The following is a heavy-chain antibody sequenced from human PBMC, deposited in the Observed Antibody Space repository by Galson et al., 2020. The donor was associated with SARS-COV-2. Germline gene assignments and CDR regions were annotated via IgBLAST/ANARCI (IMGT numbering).Heavy chain of an antibody. CDR2: TSATT. Sequence: GESLNISCVASGFTFSRYGMSWVRQAPGQGLDWVATTSATTYYADSVRRRFIISRDDSKNTLYLQMNGLSADDTAVYYCAKDFVRGIGYMDVWGPGTTVTVSS. J-gene: IGHJ6*03. CDR1: GFTFSRYG. V-gene: IGHV3-23*01. D-gene: IGHD3-10*02. CDR3: AKDFVRGIGYMDV.